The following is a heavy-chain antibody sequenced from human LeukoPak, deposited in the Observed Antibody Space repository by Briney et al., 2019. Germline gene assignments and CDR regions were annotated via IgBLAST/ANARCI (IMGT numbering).Heavy chain of an antibody. V-gene: IGHV4-34*01. CDR3: ARSKNRYYDFWSGSGWFDP. D-gene: IGHD3-3*01. CDR2: INHSGST. CDR1: GGSFSGYY. J-gene: IGHJ5*02. Sequence: SETLSLTCAVYGGSFSGYYWSWIRQPPGKGLEWIGEINHSGSTNYNPSLKSRVTISVDTSKNQFSLKLSSVTAADAAVYYCARSKNRYYDFWSGSGWFDPWGQGTLVTVSS.